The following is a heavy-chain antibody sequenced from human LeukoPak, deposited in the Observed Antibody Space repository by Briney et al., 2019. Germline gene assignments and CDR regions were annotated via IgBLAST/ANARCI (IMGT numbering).Heavy chain of an antibody. CDR3: ARDEENYYGSGSYGAFDI. CDR2: INSDGSYT. D-gene: IGHD3-10*01. J-gene: IGHJ3*02. CDR1: RFTFSTYW. Sequence: GGSLRLSCAASRFTFSTYWMHWVRQAPGKGLVWVSRINSDGSYTYYADSVKGRFTISRDNSKNTLYLQMNSLRAEDTAVYYCARDEENYYGSGSYGAFDIWGQGTMVTVSS. V-gene: IGHV3-74*01.